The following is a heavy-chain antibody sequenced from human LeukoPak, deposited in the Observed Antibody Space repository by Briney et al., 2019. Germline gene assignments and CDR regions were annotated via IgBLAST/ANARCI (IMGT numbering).Heavy chain of an antibody. CDR3: ARQTGSGFCDY. CDR1: GVTFSTYW. CDR2: IWYDGSNE. J-gene: IGHJ4*02. D-gene: IGHD6-19*01. V-gene: IGHV3-33*08. Sequence: GGSPRLSCAASGVTFSTYWMHWVRQAPGKGLEWVAIIWYDGSNEYYADSVKGRITISRDNSKNTLHLQMNSLRAEDTAVYYCARQTGSGFCDYWGQGTLVTVSS.